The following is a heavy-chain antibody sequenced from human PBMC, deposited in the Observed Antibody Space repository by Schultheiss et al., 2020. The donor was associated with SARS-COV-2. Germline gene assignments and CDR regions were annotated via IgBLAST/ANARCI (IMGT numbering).Heavy chain of an antibody. Sequence: SETLSLTCTVSGGSISSGGYYWSWVRQPPGKGLEWIGEIYHSGSTNYNPSLKSRVTISVDTSKNQFSLKLSSVTAADTAVYYCARGLRYYDDGGMDVWGQGTTVTVSS. CDR2: IYHSGST. J-gene: IGHJ6*02. V-gene: IGHV4-31*03. D-gene: IGHD3-9*01. CDR1: GGSISSGGYY. CDR3: ARGLRYYDDGGMDV.